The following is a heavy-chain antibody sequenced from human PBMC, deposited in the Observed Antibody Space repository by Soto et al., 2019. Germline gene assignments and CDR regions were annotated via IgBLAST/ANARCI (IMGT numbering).Heavy chain of an antibody. CDR2: IYYSGST. V-gene: IGHV4-59*01. CDR1: GGSISSYY. Sequence: SETLSLTCTVSGGSISSYYWSWIRQPPGKGLEWIGYIYYSGSTNYNPSLKSRVTISVDTSKNQFSLKLSSVTAADTAVYYCARLRRGVGWVVAATTYYFDYWGQGTLVTVSS. CDR3: ARLRRGVGWVVAATTYYFDY. D-gene: IGHD2-15*01. J-gene: IGHJ4*02.